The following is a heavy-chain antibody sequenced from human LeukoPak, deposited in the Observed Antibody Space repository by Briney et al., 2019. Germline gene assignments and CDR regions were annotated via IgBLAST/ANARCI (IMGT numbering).Heavy chain of an antibody. CDR2: FDPEDGET. J-gene: IGHJ6*03. V-gene: IGHV1-24*01. CDR3: ATTSHGRLPYYYYMDV. Sequence: ASVKVSCKVSGFALTELSMHWVRQAPGKGLEWMGGFDPEDGETIYAQKFQGRVTMTEDTSTDTAYMELSSLRSEDTAVYYCATTSHGRLPYYYYMDVWGKGTTVTVSS. CDR1: GFALTELS.